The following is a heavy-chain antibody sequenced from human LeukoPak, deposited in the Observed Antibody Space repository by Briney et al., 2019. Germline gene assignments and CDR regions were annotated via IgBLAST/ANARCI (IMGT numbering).Heavy chain of an antibody. CDR2: INGDGSNT. J-gene: IGHJ3*02. CDR1: GFTFSSHW. D-gene: IGHD1-7*01. V-gene: IGHV3-74*03. Sequence: GGSLRLSCAASGFTFSSHWMHWVRQAPGKGLVWASRINGDGSNTTYADSVKGRFTISRDNAKNTLYLQMNSLRAEDTAVYHCARSKSWNSTDAFDIWGQGTMVTVSS. CDR3: ARSKSWNSTDAFDI.